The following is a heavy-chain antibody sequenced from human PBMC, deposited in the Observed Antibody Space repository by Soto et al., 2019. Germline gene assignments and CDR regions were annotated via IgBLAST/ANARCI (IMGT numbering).Heavy chain of an antibody. D-gene: IGHD2-15*01. J-gene: IGHJ6*02. CDR2: IYWDDDK. V-gene: IGHV2-5*02. CDR1: GFSLSTSGVG. Sequence: QITLKESGPTLVKPTQTLTLTCTFSGFSLSTSGVGVGWIRQPHGKALEWLALIYWDDDKRYSPSLTSRLTITKDTSKNQVVLTMTNMDPVDTATYYCAHVLVVVANYGMDVWGQGTTVTVSS. CDR3: AHVLVVVANYGMDV.